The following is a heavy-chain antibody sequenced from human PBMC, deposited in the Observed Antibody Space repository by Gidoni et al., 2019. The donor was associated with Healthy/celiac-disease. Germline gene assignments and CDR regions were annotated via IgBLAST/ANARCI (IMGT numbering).Heavy chain of an antibody. CDR2: ISYDGSNK. D-gene: IGHD4-4*01. CDR1: GFTLSSYG. V-gene: IGHV3-30*18. J-gene: IGHJ6*02. Sequence: QVQLVESGGGVVQPGRSLRLSCAASGFTLSSYGMHWVRQAPGKGLEWVAVISYDGSNKYYADSVKGRFTISRDNSKNTLYLQMNSLRAEDTAVYYCAKDREKTTVTDYYGMDVWGQGTTVTVSS. CDR3: AKDREKTTVTDYYGMDV.